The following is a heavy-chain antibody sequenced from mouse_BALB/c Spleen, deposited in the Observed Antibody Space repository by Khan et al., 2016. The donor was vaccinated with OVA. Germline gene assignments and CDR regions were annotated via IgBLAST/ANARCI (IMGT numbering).Heavy chain of an antibody. Sequence: EVQLQESGPGLVKPSQSLSLTCTVTGYSITTDYAWNWIRQFPGNKLEWMGYVSYSGSTNYHPSLKSRISIIRDTSKNQFFLQLNSVTTEDTATYFCARRYYYGHYYVDVWGAGTTVTVSS. CDR3: ARRYYYGHYYVDV. D-gene: IGHD1-1*01. CDR2: VSYSGST. V-gene: IGHV3-2*02. CDR1: GYSITTDYA. J-gene: IGHJ1*01.